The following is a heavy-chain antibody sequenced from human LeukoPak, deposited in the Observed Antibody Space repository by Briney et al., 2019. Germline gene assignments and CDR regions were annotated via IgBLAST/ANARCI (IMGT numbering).Heavy chain of an antibody. V-gene: IGHV6-1*01. CDR2: TYYSSKWYN. Sequence: SQTLSLTCAISGDCVSSNSAAWNWIRQSPSRGLEWLGRTYYSSKWYNDYAVSVKSRITINPDTSKNQLSLQLNSVTPEDTAVYYCARVNAVAGYYYMDVWGKGTTVTVSS. CDR1: GDCVSSNSAA. J-gene: IGHJ6*03. CDR3: ARVNAVAGYYYMDV. D-gene: IGHD6-19*01.